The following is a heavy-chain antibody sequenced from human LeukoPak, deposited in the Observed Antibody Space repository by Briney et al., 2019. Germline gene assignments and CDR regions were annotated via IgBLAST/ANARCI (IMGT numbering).Heavy chain of an antibody. D-gene: IGHD3-10*01. J-gene: IGHJ5*02. V-gene: IGHV4-59*01. CDR2: IYYSGST. CDR3: ARGSYYGSGSYYSWFDP. Sequence: SETLSLTCSVSGGSISNYYWSWIRQPPGKGLEWIGYIYYSGSTNYNPSLKSRVTISVDTSKNQFSLKLSSVTAADTAVYYCARGSYYGSGSYYSWFDPWGQGTLVTVSS. CDR1: GGSISNYY.